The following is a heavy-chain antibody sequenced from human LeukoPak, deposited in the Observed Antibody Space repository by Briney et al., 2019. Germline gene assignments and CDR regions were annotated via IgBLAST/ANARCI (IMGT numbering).Heavy chain of an antibody. CDR3: ARGGLWFGELLPLFDY. Sequence: ASVKVSCKASGYTFTSYYMHWVRQAPGQGLEWMGIFNPSGGSTSYAQKFQGRVTMTRDTSTSTVYMELSSLRSEDTAVYYCARGGLWFGELLPLFDYWGQGTLVTVSS. D-gene: IGHD3-10*01. V-gene: IGHV1-46*01. CDR2: FNPSGGST. CDR1: GYTFTSYY. J-gene: IGHJ4*02.